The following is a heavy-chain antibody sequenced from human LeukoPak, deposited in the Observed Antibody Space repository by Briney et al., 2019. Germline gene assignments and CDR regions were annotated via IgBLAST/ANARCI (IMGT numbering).Heavy chain of an antibody. CDR1: GGSFSGYY. CDR3: ARSYSLTIFGVVTSFDY. CDR2: INHSGST. D-gene: IGHD3-3*01. V-gene: IGHV4-34*01. J-gene: IGHJ4*02. Sequence: PSETLSLTCAVYGGSFSGYYWSWIRQPPGKGLESIGEINHSGSTNYNPSLKSRVTISVDTSKNQFSLKLSSVTSTDTAVYYCARSYSLTIFGVVTSFDYWGQGTLVTVSS.